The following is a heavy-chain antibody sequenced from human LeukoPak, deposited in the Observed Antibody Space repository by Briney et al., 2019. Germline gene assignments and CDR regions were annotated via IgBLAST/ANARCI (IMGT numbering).Heavy chain of an antibody. CDR1: GGTFSSYA. V-gene: IGHV1-69*04. Sequence: SVKVSCKASGGTFSSYAISWVRQAPGQGLEWMGRINPILGIANYAQKFQGRVTITADKSTSTAYMELSSLRSEDTAVYYCARDPHSGSYYSEWFDPWGQGTLVTVSS. D-gene: IGHD1-26*01. CDR3: ARDPHSGSYYSEWFDP. J-gene: IGHJ5*02. CDR2: INPILGIA.